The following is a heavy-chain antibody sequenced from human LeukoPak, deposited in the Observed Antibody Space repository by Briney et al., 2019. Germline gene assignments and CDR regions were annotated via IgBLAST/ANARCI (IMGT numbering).Heavy chain of an antibody. CDR2: INHSGYT. CDR3: TRMTSGHDY. V-gene: IGHV4-34*01. J-gene: IGHJ4*02. Sequence: SETLSLTCAVSGVSFNDYYWSWVRQTPGKGLEWIGEINHSGYTNDSPSLKSRVTLSIDTSRKQFSHNQRSVTVADTGIYYCTRMTSGHDYWGQGTLVTVSS. D-gene: IGHD3-10*01. CDR1: GVSFNDYY.